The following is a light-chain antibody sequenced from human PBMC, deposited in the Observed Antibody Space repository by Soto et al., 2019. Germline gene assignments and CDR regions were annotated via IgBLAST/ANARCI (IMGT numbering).Light chain of an antibody. V-gene: IGKV2-28*01. CDR3: MQALQIPPS. J-gene: IGKJ4*01. CDR1: QSLLNTNGYNY. Sequence: DIVMTQSPLSLPVTPGEPASISCRSSQSLLNTNGYNYLDWYLQKPGQSPQLRMYLASNRAPGVPDRFSGSGSGTDFTLKISRVEAEDVGIYFCMQALQIPPSFGGGTKVEIK. CDR2: LAS.